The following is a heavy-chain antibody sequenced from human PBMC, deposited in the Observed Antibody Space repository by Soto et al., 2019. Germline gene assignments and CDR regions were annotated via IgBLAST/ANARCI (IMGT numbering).Heavy chain of an antibody. CDR2: INPSGGST. J-gene: IGHJ5*02. V-gene: IGHV1-46*01. D-gene: IGHD2-2*01. CDR1: GYTFTSYY. CDR3: ARGYVVVVPAAIYWFDP. Sequence: SVKVSCKASGYTFTSYYMHWVRQAPGQGLEWMGIINPSGGSTSYAQKFQGRVTMTRDTSTSTVYMELSSLRSEDTAVYYCARGYVVVVPAAIYWFDPWGQGTLVTVSS.